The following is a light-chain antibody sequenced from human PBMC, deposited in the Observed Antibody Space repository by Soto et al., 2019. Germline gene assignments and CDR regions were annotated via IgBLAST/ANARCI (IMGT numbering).Light chain of an antibody. Sequence: EIVLTQSPNTLSLSPGERATLSCRASQSVSSDYLGWYQQKPGQAPRLLIYGASSRATGIPDRFSGSGSGTDFTLTISRLEPEDFAVYYCQHYGNTPPSVTFGPGTKVDIK. CDR2: GAS. CDR1: QSVSSDY. V-gene: IGKV3-20*01. CDR3: QHYGNTPPSVT. J-gene: IGKJ3*01.